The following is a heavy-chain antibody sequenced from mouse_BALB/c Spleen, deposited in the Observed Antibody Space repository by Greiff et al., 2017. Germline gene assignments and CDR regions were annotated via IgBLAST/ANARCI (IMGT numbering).Heavy chain of an antibody. D-gene: IGHD4-1*01. Sequence: EVQLQQSGPELVKPGASMKISCKASGYSFTGYTMNWVKQSHGKNLEWIGLINPYNGGTSYNQKFKGKATLTVDKSSSTAYMELLSLTSEDSAVYYCARKKVANWDDYYAMDYWGQGTSVTVSS. V-gene: IGHV1-18*01. CDR3: ARKKVANWDDYYAMDY. CDR2: INPYNGGT. CDR1: GYSFTGYT. J-gene: IGHJ4*01.